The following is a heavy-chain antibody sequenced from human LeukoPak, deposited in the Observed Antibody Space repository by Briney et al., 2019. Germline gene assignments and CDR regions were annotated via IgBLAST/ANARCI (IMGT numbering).Heavy chain of an antibody. Sequence: GGSRSLSGEASGFGWRSYWIIGVRKAPGKGLEWVANIKTDGSVKFYVDSVKGRFTISRDNAKNSVYLQMNSLRVEDTAIYYCAPSPGGQGALVTVSS. CDR3: APSP. V-gene: IGHV3-7*01. CDR2: IKTDGSVK. J-gene: IGHJ5*02. CDR1: GFGWRSYW.